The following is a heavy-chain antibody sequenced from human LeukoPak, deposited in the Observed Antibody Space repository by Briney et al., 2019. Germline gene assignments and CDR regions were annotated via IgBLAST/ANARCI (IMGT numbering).Heavy chain of an antibody. V-gene: IGHV3-23*01. J-gene: IGHJ4*02. CDR2: IGGSGGST. Sequence: GGSLRLSCAASAFTFSSYAMSWVRQAPGKGLEWVSAIGGSGGSTYYADSVKGRFSISRDNSKSTLYLQMNSLRAEDTAIYYWAKAGRPQAVAGWIDYWGQGTLVTVSS. D-gene: IGHD6-19*01. CDR1: AFTFSSYA. CDR3: AKAGRPQAVAGWIDY.